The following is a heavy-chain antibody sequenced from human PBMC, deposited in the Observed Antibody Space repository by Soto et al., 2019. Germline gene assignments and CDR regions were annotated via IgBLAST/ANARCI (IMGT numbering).Heavy chain of an antibody. CDR2: ISYDGSNK. CDR3: AGGIAARPDFDY. J-gene: IGHJ4*02. CDR1: GFTFSSYA. D-gene: IGHD6-6*01. V-gene: IGHV3-30-3*01. Sequence: GGSLRLSCAASGFTFSSYAMHWVRQAPGKGLEWVAVISYDGSNKYYADSVKGRFTISRDNSKNTLYLQMNSLRAEDTAVYYCAGGIAARPDFDYWGQGXLVTVSS.